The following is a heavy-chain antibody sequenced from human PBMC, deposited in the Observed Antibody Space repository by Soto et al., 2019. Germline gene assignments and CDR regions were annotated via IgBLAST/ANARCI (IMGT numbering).Heavy chain of an antibody. Sequence: RGESLKISCKGSGYSFTSYWIGWVRQMPGKGLEWMGIIYPGDSDTRYSPSFQGQVTISADKSISTAYLQWSSLKASDTAMYYRARHNYYDSSGYYRAPNGWFDPWGQGTLVTVSS. CDR1: GYSFTSYW. CDR2: IYPGDSDT. CDR3: ARHNYYDSSGYYRAPNGWFDP. D-gene: IGHD3-22*01. V-gene: IGHV5-51*01. J-gene: IGHJ5*02.